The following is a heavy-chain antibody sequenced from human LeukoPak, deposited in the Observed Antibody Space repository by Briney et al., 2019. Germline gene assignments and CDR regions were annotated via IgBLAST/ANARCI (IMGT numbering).Heavy chain of an antibody. CDR2: IYADFDNT. V-gene: IGHV3-53*05. CDR1: GFTVSGDY. D-gene: IGHD6-19*01. Sequence: GGSLRLSCAVSGFTVSGDYMSWVRQAPGKGLEWVSVIYADFDNTDYADSVKGRFTISRDNAKNSLYLQMNSLRAEDTAFYYCAKDTSAYSSGSALDYWGQGTLVTVSS. J-gene: IGHJ4*02. CDR3: AKDTSAYSSGSALDY.